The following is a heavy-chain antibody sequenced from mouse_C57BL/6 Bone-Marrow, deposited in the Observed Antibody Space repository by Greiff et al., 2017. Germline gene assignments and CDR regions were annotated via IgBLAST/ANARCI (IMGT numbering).Heavy chain of an antibody. J-gene: IGHJ4*01. V-gene: IGHV14-4*01. Sequence: VQLQQSGAELVRPGASVKLSCTASGFNIKDDYMHWVKQRPEQGLEWIGWIDPENGDTEYASKFQGKATITADTSSNTAYLQLRSLTSEDTAVYYFTTGSSYAMDYGGQGTSVTVSS. CDR2: IDPENGDT. CDR1: GFNIKDDY. CDR3: TTGSSYAMDY. D-gene: IGHD1-1*01.